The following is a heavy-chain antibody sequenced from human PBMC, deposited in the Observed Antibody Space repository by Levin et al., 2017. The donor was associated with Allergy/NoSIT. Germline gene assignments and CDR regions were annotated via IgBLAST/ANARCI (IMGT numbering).Heavy chain of an antibody. D-gene: IGHD3-10*01. Sequence: GGSLRLSCAASGFIFSGSGMHWVRQAPGKGLEWVALVCSDGRNQNYADSVKGRFTVSRDDSKDMVFLQMSSLRAEDTAVYYCARDLFVVGRYYYGSGSYYSLDLGGQGTQVTVSS. CDR3: ARDLFVVGRYYYGSGSYYSLDL. CDR2: VCSDGRNQ. CDR1: GFIFSGSG. J-gene: IGHJ5*02. V-gene: IGHV3-33*01.